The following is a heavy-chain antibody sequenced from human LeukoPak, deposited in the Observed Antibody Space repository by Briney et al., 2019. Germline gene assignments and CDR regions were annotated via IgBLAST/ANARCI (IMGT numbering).Heavy chain of an antibody. CDR2: ISWNSGSI. D-gene: IGHD3-10*01. J-gene: IGHJ4*02. Sequence: GGSLRLSCAASGFTFDDYAMHWVRQAPGKGLEWVSGISWNSGSIGYADSVKGRFTISRDNSKNTLYLQMNSLRAEDTAVYYCAKGLRVRKAFGELYDWGQGTLVTVSS. CDR1: GFTFDDYA. V-gene: IGHV3-9*01. CDR3: AKGLRVRKAFGELYD.